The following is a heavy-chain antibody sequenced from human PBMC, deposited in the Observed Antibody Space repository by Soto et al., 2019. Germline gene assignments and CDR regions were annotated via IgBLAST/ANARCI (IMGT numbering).Heavy chain of an antibody. D-gene: IGHD1-26*01. V-gene: IGHV3-30*18. J-gene: IGHJ6*02. CDR1: GFTCSDYG. CDR2: ISNDGIKK. CDR3: AKSPQWVAKGGMDV. Sequence: QVQLVESGGGVVQPGWSLRLSCAASGFTCSDYGVHWVRQSPGKGLEWVAVISNDGIKKNYGESAKGRFTISRDNSKNTLYLQMNSLRTEDTAVYYCAKSPQWVAKGGMDVWGQGTTVTVSS.